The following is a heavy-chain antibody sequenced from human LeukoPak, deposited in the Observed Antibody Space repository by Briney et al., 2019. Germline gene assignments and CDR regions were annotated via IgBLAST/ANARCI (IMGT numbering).Heavy chain of an antibody. Sequence: GRSLRLSCAASGFTFSSYGMHWVRQAPGKGLEWVAVIWYDGSNKYYADSVKGRLTISRDNSKNTLYLQMNSLRAEDTAVYYCARDVVATIRYYFDYWGQGALVTVSS. CDR2: IWYDGSNK. CDR1: GFTFSSYG. V-gene: IGHV3-33*01. D-gene: IGHD5-12*01. CDR3: ARDVVATIRYYFDY. J-gene: IGHJ4*02.